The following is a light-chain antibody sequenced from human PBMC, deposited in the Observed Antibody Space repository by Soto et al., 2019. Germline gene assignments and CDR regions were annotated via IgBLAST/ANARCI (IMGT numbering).Light chain of an antibody. J-gene: IGKJ1*01. CDR3: QQYYSYPRT. V-gene: IGKV1-8*01. CDR2: AAS. Sequence: AIRMNKSPSSLSASTGDRVTITCRASQGISSYLAWYQQKPGKAPKLLIYAASTLQSGVPSRFSGSGSGTDFTLTISCLQSEDFATYYCQQYYSYPRTFGQGTKVDIK. CDR1: QGISSY.